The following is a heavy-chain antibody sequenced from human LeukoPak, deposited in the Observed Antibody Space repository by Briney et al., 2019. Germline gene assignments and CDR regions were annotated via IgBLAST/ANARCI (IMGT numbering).Heavy chain of an antibody. CDR3: ASTRAYGDYESGDYYYYMDV. CDR2: ISAYNGNT. D-gene: IGHD4-17*01. V-gene: IGHV1-18*01. J-gene: IGHJ6*03. Sequence: ASVKVSCKASGYTFTSYGISWVRQAPGQGLEWMGWISAYNGNTNYAQKLQGRVTMTTDTSTSTAYMELRSLRSDDTAVYYCASTRAYGDYESGDYYYYMDVWGKGTTVTVSS. CDR1: GYTFTSYG.